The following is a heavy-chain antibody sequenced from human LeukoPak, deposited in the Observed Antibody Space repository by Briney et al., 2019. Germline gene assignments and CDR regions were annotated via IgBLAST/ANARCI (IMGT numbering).Heavy chain of an antibody. CDR1: GFTFSSYA. J-gene: IGHJ1*01. CDR2: ISGSGGST. V-gene: IGHV3-23*01. Sequence: GGSLRLSCAASGFTFSSYAMSWVRQAPGKGLEWVSAISGSGGSTYYADSVKGRFTISRDNSKNTLYLQMNSLRAEDTAVYYCARDGLAYCGGDCPKYFQHWGQGTLVTVSS. CDR3: ARDGLAYCGGDCPKYFQH. D-gene: IGHD2-21*02.